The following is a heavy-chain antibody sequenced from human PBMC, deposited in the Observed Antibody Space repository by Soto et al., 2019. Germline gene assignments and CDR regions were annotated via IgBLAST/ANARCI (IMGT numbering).Heavy chain of an antibody. CDR2: ISGHNGKA. V-gene: IGHV1-18*04. CDR1: GYAFKSYD. Sequence: ASVKVSCKASGYAFKSYDVMWVRKAPGQRLEWMGWISGHNGKADYAESFQGRVIMTTDTSTATASMDLRGLRSDDTAVYYCARKGYIGNFAMDVWGQGTTVTVSS. J-gene: IGHJ6*02. CDR3: ARKGYIGNFAMDV. D-gene: IGHD5-12*01.